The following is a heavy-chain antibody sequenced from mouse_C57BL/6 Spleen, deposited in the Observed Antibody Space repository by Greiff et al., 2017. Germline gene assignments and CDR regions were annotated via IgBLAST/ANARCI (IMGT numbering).Heavy chain of an antibody. V-gene: IGHV1-81*01. CDR3: ASPSFAY. CDR2: IYPRGGNT. Sequence: VQLLQSGAELARPGASVKLSCKASGYTFTSYGINWVQQRAGQGLEWIGEIYPRGGNTYYNEKFKGKATLTADKSTSTAYMELRSLTSEDSAVYFCASPSFAYWGQGTLVTVSA. J-gene: IGHJ3*01. CDR1: GYTFTSYG. D-gene: IGHD6-1*01.